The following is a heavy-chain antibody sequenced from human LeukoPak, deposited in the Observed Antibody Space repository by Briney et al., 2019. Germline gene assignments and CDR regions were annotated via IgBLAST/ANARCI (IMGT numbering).Heavy chain of an antibody. V-gene: IGHV3-48*03. J-gene: IGHJ5*02. Sequence: GGSLRLSCAASGFTFSSYEMNWVRQAPGKGLEWVSYISSSGTTIYYADSVKGRFTISRDNAKNSLYLQMNSLRAEDTAVYYCARVGVVVAATGNLWFDPWGQGTLGTVS. D-gene: IGHD2-15*01. CDR1: GFTFSSYE. CDR2: ISSSGTTI. CDR3: ARVGVVVAATGNLWFDP.